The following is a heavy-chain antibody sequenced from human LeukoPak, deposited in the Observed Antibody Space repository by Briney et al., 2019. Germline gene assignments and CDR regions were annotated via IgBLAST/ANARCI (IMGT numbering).Heavy chain of an antibody. CDR3: ARYRNGFDY. J-gene: IGHJ4*02. D-gene: IGHD4-11*01. CDR2: ISSGSGTI. Sequence: GGSLRLSCAASGFTFSAYAMSWVRQAPGKGLEWVSKISSGSGTIYYADSVKGRFTISRDNAKNSLYLQMNSLRDEDTAVYYCARYRNGFDYWGQGTLVTVSS. V-gene: IGHV3-48*02. CDR1: GFTFSAYA.